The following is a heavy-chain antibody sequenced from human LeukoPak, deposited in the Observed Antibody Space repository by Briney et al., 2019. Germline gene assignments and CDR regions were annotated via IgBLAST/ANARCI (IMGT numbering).Heavy chain of an antibody. Sequence: PSETLSLTCTVSGGSISSGSYYWSWIRQPAGKGLEWIGRIYTSGSTNYNPSLKSRVTISVDTSKNQFSLKLSSVTAADTAVYYCARESYDSVGHYYYYYYMDVWGKGTTVTVSS. CDR2: IYTSGST. D-gene: IGHD3-3*01. V-gene: IGHV4-61*02. CDR1: GGSISSGSYY. J-gene: IGHJ6*03. CDR3: ARESYDSVGHYYYYYYMDV.